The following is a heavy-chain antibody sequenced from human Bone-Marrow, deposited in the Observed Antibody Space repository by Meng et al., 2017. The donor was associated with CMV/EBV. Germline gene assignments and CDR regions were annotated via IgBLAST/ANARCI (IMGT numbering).Heavy chain of an antibody. Sequence: SETLSLTCTVSGGSISSYYWSWIRQPPGKGLEWIGEINHSGSTNYNPSLKSRVTISVDTSKNQFSLKLSSVTAADTAVYYCARGRNYPYWGQGTLVTVSS. V-gene: IGHV4-34*01. J-gene: IGHJ4*02. D-gene: IGHD3-10*01. CDR1: GGSISSYY. CDR3: ARGRNYPY. CDR2: INHSGST.